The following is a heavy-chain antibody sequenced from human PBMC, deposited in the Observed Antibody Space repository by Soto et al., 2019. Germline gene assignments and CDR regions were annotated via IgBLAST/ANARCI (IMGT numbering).Heavy chain of an antibody. Sequence: ASVKVSCKASGYTFTGYYMHWVRQAPGQGLEWMGWINPNSGGTNYAQKFQGRVTMTRDTSIRTAYMELSRLRSDDTAVYYCARDRPSMIPFGGVTEGAFDIWGQGTMVTVSS. CDR1: GYTFTGYY. V-gene: IGHV1-2*02. D-gene: IGHD3-16*01. J-gene: IGHJ3*02. CDR3: ARDRPSMIPFGGVTEGAFDI. CDR2: INPNSGGT.